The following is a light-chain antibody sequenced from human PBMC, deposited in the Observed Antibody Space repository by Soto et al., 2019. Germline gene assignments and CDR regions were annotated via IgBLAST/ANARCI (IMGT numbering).Light chain of an antibody. V-gene: IGLV2-14*01. Sequence: QSALTQPASVSGSPGQSITISCTGTSSDVGTYNYVSWYQQYPGKAPKFMISEVSNRPSGVSNRFSGSKSGNTASLTISGLQPEDEADYYCSSFTTSSTWVFGGGTKVTVL. CDR1: SSDVGTYNY. CDR2: EVS. CDR3: SSFTTSSTWV. J-gene: IGLJ3*02.